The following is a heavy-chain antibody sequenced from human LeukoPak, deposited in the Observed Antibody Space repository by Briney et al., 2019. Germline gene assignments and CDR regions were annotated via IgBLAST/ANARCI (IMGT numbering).Heavy chain of an antibody. CDR1: PGPFSSSA. Sequence: SVKVSCKASPGPFSSSAISWGRRAPGPGVECMGGIIPIFGTATYAQTFQGRVTITADESTSTASMELSSLRSEDTAVYYCARLEITTVTTSDHWGQGTLVTVSS. J-gene: IGHJ4*02. CDR2: IIPIFGTA. CDR3: ARLEITTVTTSDH. D-gene: IGHD4-17*01. V-gene: IGHV1-69*13.